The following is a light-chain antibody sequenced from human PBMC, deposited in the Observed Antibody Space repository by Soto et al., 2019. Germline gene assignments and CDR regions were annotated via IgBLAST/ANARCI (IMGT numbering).Light chain of an antibody. Sequence: QSVLTQPPSVSGAPGQRVTISCTGSTSNIGADYDVHWYQQLPGTAPKLLIYGSSDRPSGVPDRFSGSKSGTSASLAITGLQAEDEADYYCQSYDSSLISYVFGTGTKVTVL. J-gene: IGLJ1*01. CDR1: TSNIGADYD. CDR3: QSYDSSLISYV. V-gene: IGLV1-40*01. CDR2: GSS.